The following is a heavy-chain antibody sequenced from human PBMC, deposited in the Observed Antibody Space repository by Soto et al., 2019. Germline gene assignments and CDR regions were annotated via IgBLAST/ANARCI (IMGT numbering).Heavy chain of an antibody. Sequence: GGSLRLSCAASGFTFNNYAMNWVRQAPGKGLEWVATISGTGGSTYYADSVKGRFTISRDNSKNTLYLQMNSLRVEDTAVYYCAKDRLGGNFDYWSQGTQVTVSS. CDR3: AKDRLGGNFDY. CDR2: ISGTGGST. V-gene: IGHV3-23*01. CDR1: GFTFNNYA. J-gene: IGHJ4*02.